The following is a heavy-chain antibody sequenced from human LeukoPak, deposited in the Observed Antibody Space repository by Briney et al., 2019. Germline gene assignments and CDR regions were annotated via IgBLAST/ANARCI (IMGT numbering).Heavy chain of an antibody. CDR1: GFTISSNY. CDR3: VRGLSGVSSWYFDL. CDR2: LHSGGHT. D-gene: IGHD7-27*01. J-gene: IGHJ2*01. Sequence: GGPLRLSCAASGFTISSNYLSWVRQAPGKGLVWISALHSGGHTFYADSVRGRFTISRDISKNTFLQMNDLGAEDTALYYCVRGLSGVSSWYFDLWGRGTLVSVSS. V-gene: IGHV3-53*01.